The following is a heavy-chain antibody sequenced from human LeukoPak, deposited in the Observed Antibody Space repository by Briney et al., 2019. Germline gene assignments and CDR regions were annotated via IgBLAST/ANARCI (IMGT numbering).Heavy chain of an antibody. CDR3: ARKSLRQNYFDY. Sequence: PSETLSLTCTVYGGSISSYYWNWIQQPAGKGLEWIGRLHPSGSTNYSPSLKSRVTLSLDTSKNQFSLNLSSVTAADTAVYYCARKSLRQNYFDYWGQGILVTVSS. CDR2: LHPSGST. V-gene: IGHV4-4*07. CDR1: GGSISSYY. J-gene: IGHJ4*02. D-gene: IGHD5/OR15-5a*01.